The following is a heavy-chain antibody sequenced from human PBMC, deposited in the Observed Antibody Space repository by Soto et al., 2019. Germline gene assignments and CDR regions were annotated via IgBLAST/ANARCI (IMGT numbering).Heavy chain of an antibody. J-gene: IGHJ4*02. V-gene: IGHV4-39*01. D-gene: IGHD2-15*01. Sequence: QLQLQESGPGLVKPSETLALTCTVSGGSISSTSFYWGWIRQPPGKGLEWIGNVYYSGNTFYNPSLKSRVTISVDTSENQFSLKLSSVTAADTAVYYCARHRIYCSGGSCYYYFDYWGQGTLVTVSS. CDR1: GGSISSTSFY. CDR2: VYYSGNT. CDR3: ARHRIYCSGGSCYYYFDY.